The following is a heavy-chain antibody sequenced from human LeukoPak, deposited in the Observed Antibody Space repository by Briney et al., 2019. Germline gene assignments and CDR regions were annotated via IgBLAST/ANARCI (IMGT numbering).Heavy chain of an antibody. J-gene: IGHJ4*02. V-gene: IGHV1-2*02. CDR3: ARDDYGDLQYFED. Sequence: GASVKVPCKASGYIFTDFFLHWVRQAPGQGLEWMGLVNPNDGGTIYAQNFQGRVTLTRDTSISTAYMELSRLRSDDTAVYYCARDDYGDLQYFEDWGQGTLVTVSS. CDR2: VNPNDGGT. CDR1: GYIFTDFF. D-gene: IGHD4-17*01.